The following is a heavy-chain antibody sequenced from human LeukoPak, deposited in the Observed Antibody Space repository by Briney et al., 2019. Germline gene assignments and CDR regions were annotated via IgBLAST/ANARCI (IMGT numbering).Heavy chain of an antibody. CDR1: GFTVSSNY. Sequence: GGSLRLSCAASGFTVSSNYMSWVRQAPGKGLEWVSVIYSGGSTYYADSVKGRFTISRDNSKNTLYLQMNSLRAEDTAVYYCARDRGVWFGELYYYYGMDVWGQGTTVTVSS. D-gene: IGHD3-10*01. CDR2: IYSGGST. J-gene: IGHJ6*02. CDR3: ARDRGVWFGELYYYYGMDV. V-gene: IGHV3-66*01.